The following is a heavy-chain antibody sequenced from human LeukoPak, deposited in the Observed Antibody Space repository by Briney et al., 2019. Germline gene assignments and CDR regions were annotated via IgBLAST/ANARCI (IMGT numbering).Heavy chain of an antibody. CDR2: IYSGGST. J-gene: IGHJ4*02. D-gene: IGHD2-15*01. CDR1: GFTVSSNY. Sequence: GGALRLSCAASGFTVSSNYMSWVRQAPGKGLEWVSVIYSGGSTYYADSVKGRFTISRDNSKNTLYLQMNSLRAEDTAVYYCARGWYCSGGSCHAFDYWGQGTLVTVSS. V-gene: IGHV3-53*01. CDR3: ARGWYCSGGSCHAFDY.